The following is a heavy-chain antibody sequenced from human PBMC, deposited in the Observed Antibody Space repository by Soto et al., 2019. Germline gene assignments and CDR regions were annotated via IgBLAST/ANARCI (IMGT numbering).Heavy chain of an antibody. D-gene: IGHD3-22*01. V-gene: IGHV3-30*18. CDR1: GFTFSSYG. CDR2: ISYDGSNK. Sequence: QVQLVESGGGVVQPGRSPRLSCAASGFTFSSYGMHWVRQAPGKGLEWVAVISYDGSNKYYADSVKGRFTISRDNSKNTLYLQMNSLRAEDTAVYYCAKDEGGYYELYGMDVWGQGTTVTVSS. CDR3: AKDEGGYYELYGMDV. J-gene: IGHJ6*02.